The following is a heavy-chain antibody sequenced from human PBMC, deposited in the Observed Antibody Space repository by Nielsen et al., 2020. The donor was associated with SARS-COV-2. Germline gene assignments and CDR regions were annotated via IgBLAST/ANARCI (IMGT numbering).Heavy chain of an antibody. Sequence: SETLSLTCTASGGSISSSSYYWGWIRQPPGKGLEWIGSIYYSGSTYYNPSLKSRVTISVDTSKNQFSLKLSSATAADTAVYYCARRGGSYYFDYWGQGTLVTVSS. D-gene: IGHD1-26*01. CDR2: IYYSGST. J-gene: IGHJ4*02. CDR3: ARRGGSYYFDY. CDR1: GGSISSSSYY. V-gene: IGHV4-39*01.